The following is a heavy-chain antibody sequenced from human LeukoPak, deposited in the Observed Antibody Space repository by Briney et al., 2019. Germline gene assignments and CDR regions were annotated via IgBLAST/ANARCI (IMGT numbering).Heavy chain of an antibody. Sequence: SETLSLTCTVSGGSISRSDCYWGWIRQPPGKGLEWIGSIYYSGSTYYNPSLKSRVTISVDTSKNQFSLQLSSVTAADTAVYYCAREPRWAGDLGGFDSWGQGPLVTVSS. V-gene: IGHV4-39*07. CDR2: IYYSGST. D-gene: IGHD3-16*01. CDR3: AREPRWAGDLGGFDS. CDR1: GGSISRSDCY. J-gene: IGHJ4*02.